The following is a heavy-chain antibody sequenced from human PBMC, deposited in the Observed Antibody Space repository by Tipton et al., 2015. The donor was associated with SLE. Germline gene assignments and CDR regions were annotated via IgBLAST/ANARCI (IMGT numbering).Heavy chain of an antibody. V-gene: IGHV3-7*01. CDR3: ARGAGATMIAVVITHFDY. D-gene: IGHD3-22*01. CDR1: GFTFSASW. Sequence: SLRLSCAASGFTFSASWMTWVRQAPGKGLEWVANINQDGSIRQYVNSVRGRFTISRDNAENSLFLQLNSLRLEDTAMYYCARGAGATMIAVVITHFDYWGQGTLVTVSS. J-gene: IGHJ4*02. CDR2: INQDGSIR.